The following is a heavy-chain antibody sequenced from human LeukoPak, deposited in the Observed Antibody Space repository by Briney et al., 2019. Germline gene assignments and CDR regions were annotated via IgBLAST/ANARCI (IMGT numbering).Heavy chain of an antibody. J-gene: IGHJ4*02. V-gene: IGHV3-33*01. CDR1: GFTFSSYG. D-gene: IGHD6-19*01. Sequence: GRSLRLSCAASGFTFSSYGMPWVRQAPGKGLEWVAVIWYDGSNKYYADSVKGRFTISRDNSKNTLYLQMNSLRAEDTAVYYCARDGSSGWYGNDYWGQGTLVTVSS. CDR3: ARDGSSGWYGNDY. CDR2: IWYDGSNK.